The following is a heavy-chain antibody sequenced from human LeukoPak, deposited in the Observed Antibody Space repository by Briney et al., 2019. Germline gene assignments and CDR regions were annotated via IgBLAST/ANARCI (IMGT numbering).Heavy chain of an antibody. CDR3: AGITSSSAFDP. CDR1: GFTFSSYE. J-gene: IGHJ5*02. Sequence: GGSLRLSCAASGFTFSSYEMNWVRQAPGKGLEWVSYISSSGSTIYYADSVKGRFAISRDNAKNSLYLQMNSLRAEDTAVYYCAGITSSSAFDPWGQGTLVTVSS. CDR2: ISSSGSTI. V-gene: IGHV3-48*03. D-gene: IGHD6-19*01.